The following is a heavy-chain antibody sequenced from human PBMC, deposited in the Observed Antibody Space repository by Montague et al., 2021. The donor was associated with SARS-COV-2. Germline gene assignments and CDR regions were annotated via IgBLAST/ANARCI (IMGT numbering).Heavy chain of an antibody. V-gene: IGHV4-59*13. CDR1: GGSISSYY. J-gene: IGHJ6*02. Sequence: SETLSLTCTVSGGSISSYYWTWIRQPPGKGLEWIGYIYYTGSTNYNPSLESRVTISLDTSKNQFSLKLSSVTAADTAVYYCARGHYYERKDYYYGVDVWGQGTTVTVSS. CDR2: IYYTGST. CDR3: ARGHYYERKDYYYGVDV. D-gene: IGHD3-22*01.